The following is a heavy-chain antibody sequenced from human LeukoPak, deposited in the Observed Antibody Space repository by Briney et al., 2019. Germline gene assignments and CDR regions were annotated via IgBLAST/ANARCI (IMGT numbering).Heavy chain of an antibody. J-gene: IGHJ3*02. CDR1: GYTFTSYA. CDR3: ASQRSEGAFDI. V-gene: IGHV1-3*01. CDR2: INAGNGNT. Sequence: GASVKVSCKASGYTFTSYAMHWVRQAPGQRLEWMGWINAGNGNTKYSQEFQGRVTMTRDMSISTAYMELSRLRSDDTAVYYCASQRSEGAFDIWGQGTMVTVSS.